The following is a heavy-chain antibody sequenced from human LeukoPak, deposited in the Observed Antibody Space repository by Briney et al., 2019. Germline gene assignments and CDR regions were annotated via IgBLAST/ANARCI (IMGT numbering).Heavy chain of an antibody. V-gene: IGHV5-51*01. CDR1: GYSFDNNW. J-gene: IGHJ4*02. Sequence: GESLKISCQGSGYSFDNNWIVWVRQLPGKGLELIGSIFPADSDTKYSPSRQGQVTISADKSINTAYLQWSSLKASDTAIYFCARHTSALSHDFWGQGTLVTVS. D-gene: IGHD3-10*01. CDR3: ARHTSALSHDF. CDR2: IFPADSDT.